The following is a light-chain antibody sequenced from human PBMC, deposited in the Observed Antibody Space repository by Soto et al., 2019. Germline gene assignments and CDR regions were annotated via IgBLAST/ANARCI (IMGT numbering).Light chain of an antibody. J-gene: IGKJ4*01. CDR3: QQYGSSPLT. V-gene: IGKV3-20*01. Sequence: EIVLTQSPGTLSLSPGERATLSCRASQSVRSSYLAWYQQKPGQAPRLLIYGASSRATGVPHRFSGSGSGTDFTLTISRLEPEDFAVYYCQQYGSSPLTFGGGTKVDIK. CDR2: GAS. CDR1: QSVRSSY.